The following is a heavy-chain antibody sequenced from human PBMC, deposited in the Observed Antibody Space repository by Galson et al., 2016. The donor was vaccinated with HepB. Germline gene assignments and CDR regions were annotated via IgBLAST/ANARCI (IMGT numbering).Heavy chain of an antibody. CDR3: ARREYYYGSGTYLE. CDR2: IYFNGTT. D-gene: IGHD3-10*01. Sequence: VSGASITATSYYWGWIRQPPGKGLEWIGTIYFNGTTDYNPSLKSRVTISVDTSNNQFSLRLSSVTAADTAVYYCARREYYYGSGTYLEWGQGTLVTVSS. CDR1: GASITATSYY. V-gene: IGHV4-39*01. J-gene: IGHJ4*02.